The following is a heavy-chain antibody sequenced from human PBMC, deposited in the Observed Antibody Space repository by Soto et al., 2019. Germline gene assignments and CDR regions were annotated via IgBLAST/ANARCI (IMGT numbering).Heavy chain of an antibody. D-gene: IGHD2-15*01. CDR2: IQSGGPT. CDR3: ARDDVLCDGGRCYGVPLDV. J-gene: IGHJ6*03. CDR1: GFTVSSKY. Sequence: GGSLRLSCAASGFTVSSKYMSWVRQAPGKGLEWVSLIQSGGPTYYADSVKGRFTISRDTSENTLHLQMDSLRAEDTAVYYCARDDVLCDGGRCYGVPLDVWAKGTTVPVS. V-gene: IGHV3-66*01.